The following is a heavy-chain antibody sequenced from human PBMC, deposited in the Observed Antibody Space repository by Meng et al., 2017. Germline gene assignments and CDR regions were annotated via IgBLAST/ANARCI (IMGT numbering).Heavy chain of an antibody. D-gene: IGHD1-1*01. J-gene: IGHJ4*02. CDR1: NFNFHNHL. CDR2: ISGDGSIT. Sequence: GSLGVSLASFNFNFHNHLQYWCRQIPGEVVVCASRISGDGSITNYADSVKGRFTISRDNAKNPLYLQMNSLRPVVTAVYYCLDEAPRSDYWRQGSLVTVSS. V-gene: IGHV3-74*01. CDR3: LDEAPRSDY.